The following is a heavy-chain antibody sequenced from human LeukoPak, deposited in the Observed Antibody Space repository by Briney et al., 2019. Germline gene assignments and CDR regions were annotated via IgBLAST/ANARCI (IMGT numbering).Heavy chain of an antibody. V-gene: IGHV3-23*01. D-gene: IGHD4-17*01. Sequence: GGSLRLSCAASEFFFSSYAMGWVRQAPGKGLEWISAISDSGYDTYSADSVTGRFTISRDNSKNTLYLQMNSLRTEDTALYYCARIAVTGYYFDYWGQGTLVTVSS. CDR1: EFFFSSYA. J-gene: IGHJ4*02. CDR3: ARIAVTGYYFDY. CDR2: ISDSGYDT.